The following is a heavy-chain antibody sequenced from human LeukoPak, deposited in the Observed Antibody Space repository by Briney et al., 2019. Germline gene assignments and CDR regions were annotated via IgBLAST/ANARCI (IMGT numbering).Heavy chain of an antibody. V-gene: IGHV3-21*01. Sequence: SGGSLRLSCAGSGFPFSSYGMNWVRQAPGKGLEWVAYINVITGYIYYAGSLKGRFTISRDNAKKSLFLEMNSLRVEDTAVYYCARDRSGSSSVDDAFDIWGQGIMVTVSS. CDR3: ARDRSGSSSVDDAFDI. D-gene: IGHD1-26*01. J-gene: IGHJ3*02. CDR2: INVITGYI. CDR1: GFPFSSYG.